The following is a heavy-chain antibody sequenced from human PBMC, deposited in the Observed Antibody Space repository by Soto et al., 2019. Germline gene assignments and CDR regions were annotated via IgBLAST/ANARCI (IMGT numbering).Heavy chain of an antibody. V-gene: IGHV1-18*04. CDR3: ARDRTEEMLVEFSNDY. D-gene: IGHD6-13*01. CDR1: GYTFTSYG. CDR2: ISAYNGNT. Sequence: RASVKVSCKASGYTFTSYGISWVRQAPGQGLEWMGWISAYNGNTNYAQKLQGRVTMTTDTSTSTAYMELRSLRSDDTAVYYCARDRTEEMLVEFSNDYWGQGTLVTVSS. J-gene: IGHJ4*02.